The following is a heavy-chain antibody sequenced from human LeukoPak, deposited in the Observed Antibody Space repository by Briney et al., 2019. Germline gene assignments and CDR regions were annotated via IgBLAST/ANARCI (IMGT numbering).Heavy chain of an antibody. Sequence: NPSETLSLTCAVYGGSFSGYYWSWIRQPPGKGLEWIGEINHSGSTNYNPSLKSRVTISVDTSKSQFSLKLSSVTAADTAVYYCARAGRGAARPYYYYYYMDVWGKGATVTVSS. CDR2: INHSGST. D-gene: IGHD6-6*01. V-gene: IGHV4-34*01. CDR1: GGSFSGYY. J-gene: IGHJ6*03. CDR3: ARAGRGAARPYYYYYYMDV.